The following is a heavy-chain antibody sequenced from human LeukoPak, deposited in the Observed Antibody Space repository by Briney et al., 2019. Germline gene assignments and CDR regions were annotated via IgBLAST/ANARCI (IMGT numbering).Heavy chain of an antibody. D-gene: IGHD6-19*01. CDR3: ARGSWQWLAYDY. CDR1: GGTFSSYA. Sequence: SVKVSCKASGGTFSSYAISWVRQAPGQGLEWMGGIIPIFGTANYAQKFQGRVTITADKSTSTAYMELSSLRSEDTAVYYCARGSWQWLAYDYWGQGTLVTVSS. J-gene: IGHJ4*02. V-gene: IGHV1-69*06. CDR2: IIPIFGTA.